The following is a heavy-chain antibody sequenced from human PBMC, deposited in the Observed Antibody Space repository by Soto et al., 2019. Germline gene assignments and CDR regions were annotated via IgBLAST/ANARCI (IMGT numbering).Heavy chain of an antibody. CDR3: ARRDGYNRFDY. CDR2: IHYTGST. CDR1: CGSISNNF. Sequence: SETLSLTCTVSCGSISNNFWSWIRQSPGKGLEWIGYIHYTGSTNYNPSLKSRVTISVDTSKNQLSLRLSSVTAADTAVYYCARRDGYNRFDYWGQGALVTVSS. V-gene: IGHV4-59*01. D-gene: IGHD5-12*01. J-gene: IGHJ4*02.